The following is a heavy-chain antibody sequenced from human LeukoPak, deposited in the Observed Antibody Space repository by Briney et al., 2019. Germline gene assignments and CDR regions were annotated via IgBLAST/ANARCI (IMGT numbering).Heavy chain of an antibody. CDR3: ARDLGIGNWFDP. CDR1: GGTFSSYA. D-gene: IGHD2-2*03. J-gene: IGHJ5*02. V-gene: IGHV1-69*13. CDR2: IIPIFGTA. Sequence: SVTVSCTASGGTFSSYAISWVRQAPGQGLEWMGGIIPIFGTANYAQKFQGRVTITADESTSTAYMELSSLRSEDTAVYYCARDLGIGNWFDPWGRGTLVTVSS.